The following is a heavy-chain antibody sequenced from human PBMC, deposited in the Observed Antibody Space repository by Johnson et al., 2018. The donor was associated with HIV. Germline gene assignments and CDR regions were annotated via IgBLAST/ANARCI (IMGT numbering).Heavy chain of an antibody. Sequence: VQLVESGGGVVRPGGSLRLSCAASGFTFSTYWMSWVRQVPGKGLEWVANIKQDGSEKYYVDFVKGRFTIPRDNAKNSLFLQMNSLRADDTAVFYCARDLRVGAIDGFDIWGQGTKVTVAS. CDR1: GFTFSTYW. CDR3: ARDLRVGAIDGFDI. CDR2: IKQDGSEK. D-gene: IGHD1-26*01. V-gene: IGHV3-7*05. J-gene: IGHJ3*02.